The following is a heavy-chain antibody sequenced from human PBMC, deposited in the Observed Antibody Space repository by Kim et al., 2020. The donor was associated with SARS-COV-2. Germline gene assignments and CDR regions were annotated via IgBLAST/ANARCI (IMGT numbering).Heavy chain of an antibody. CDR1: GYTFTGYY. J-gene: IGHJ6*02. D-gene: IGHD2-2*01. Sequence: ASVKVSCKASGYTFTGYYMHWVRQAPGQGLEWMGWINPNSGGTNYAQKFQGRVTMTRDTSISTAYMELSRLRSDDTAVYYCARGTPRLSPVPAALNPVPYGMDVWGQGTTVTVSS. V-gene: IGHV1-2*02. CDR2: INPNSGGT. CDR3: ARGTPRLSPVPAALNPVPYGMDV.